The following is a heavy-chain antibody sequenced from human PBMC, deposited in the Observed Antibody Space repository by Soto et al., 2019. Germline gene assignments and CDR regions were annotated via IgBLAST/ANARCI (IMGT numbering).Heavy chain of an antibody. CDR2: IYYSGST. Sequence: SEILSLTCTVSGGSISSYYWSWIRQPPGKGLEWIGYIYYSGSTNYNPSLKSRVTISVGTSKNQFSLKLSSVTAADTAVYYCARRYDYVWGSEDAFDIWGQGTMVTVSS. V-gene: IGHV4-59*08. CDR1: GGSISSYY. D-gene: IGHD3-16*01. J-gene: IGHJ3*02. CDR3: ARRYDYVWGSEDAFDI.